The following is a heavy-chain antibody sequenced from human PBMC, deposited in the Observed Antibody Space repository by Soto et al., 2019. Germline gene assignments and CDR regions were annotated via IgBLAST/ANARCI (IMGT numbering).Heavy chain of an antibody. CDR1: GYTFTSYA. D-gene: IGHD1-7*01. J-gene: IGHJ6*02. CDR3: ARKHLGTTPSGMDV. Sequence: QVQLVQSGAEEKKPGASVKVSCKASGYTFTSYAMHWVRQAPGQRLEWMGWINAGNGNTKYSQKFQGRVTITRDTSASTAYMELSSLRSEDTAVYYCARKHLGTTPSGMDVWGQGTTVTVSS. V-gene: IGHV1-3*05. CDR2: INAGNGNT.